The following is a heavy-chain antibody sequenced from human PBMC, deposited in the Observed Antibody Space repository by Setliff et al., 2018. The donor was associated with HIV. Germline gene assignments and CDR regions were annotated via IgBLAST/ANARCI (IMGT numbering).Heavy chain of an antibody. D-gene: IGHD1-1*01. V-gene: IGHV1-46*02. CDR2: INPSGDFT. CDR3: ARPSVRMARNWYDFGY. CDR1: GYTFNTYY. J-gene: IGHJ4*02. Sequence: ASVKVSCKASGYTFNTYYVHWVRQAPGQGLEWMGLINPSGDFTFYAQKFQGRVIMTRDTSANTVYLEIRSLISEDTAVYYCARPSVRMARNWYDFGYWGQGTLVTVSS.